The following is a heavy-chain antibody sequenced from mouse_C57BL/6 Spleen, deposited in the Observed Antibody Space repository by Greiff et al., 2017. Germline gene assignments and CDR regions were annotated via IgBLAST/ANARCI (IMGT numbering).Heavy chain of an antibody. Sequence: QVQLQQPGAELVMPGASVKLSCKASGYTFTSYWMHWVKQRPGQGLEWIGEIDPSDSYTNYNQKFKGKSTLTVDKSSSTAYMQLSSLTSEDSAVYYCARSDYAYYFDYWGQCTTLTVSS. D-gene: IGHD2-4*01. J-gene: IGHJ2*01. CDR1: GYTFTSYW. CDR2: IDPSDSYT. V-gene: IGHV1-69*01. CDR3: ARSDYAYYFDY.